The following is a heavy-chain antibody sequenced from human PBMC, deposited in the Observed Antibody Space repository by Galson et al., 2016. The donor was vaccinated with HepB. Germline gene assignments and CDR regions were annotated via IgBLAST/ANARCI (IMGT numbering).Heavy chain of an antibody. D-gene: IGHD3-10*01. Sequence: SVKVSCKAFGYTFTTYDINWVRQATGQGLEWMGWMNPNSGNTGYAQKFQGRVTMTRNTSISTAYMELNSLRSEDTAVYFWAREDNYYGSGTDLDYWGQGTLVTVSS. CDR2: MNPNSGNT. CDR1: GYTFTTYD. V-gene: IGHV1-8*01. J-gene: IGHJ4*02. CDR3: AREDNYYGSGTDLDY.